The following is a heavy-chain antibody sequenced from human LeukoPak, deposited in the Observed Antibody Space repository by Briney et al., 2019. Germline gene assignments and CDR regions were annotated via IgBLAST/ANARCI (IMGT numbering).Heavy chain of an antibody. V-gene: IGHV1-18*01. CDR1: GYTFTSDG. CDR3: ARAHSRLNWFDP. CDR2: ISANNGNT. Sequence: ASAKVSCKTSGYTFTSDGISWVRQAPGQGPEWMGWISANNGNTNYAQKFQGRVHMTTDTSTSTAYMEVRSLRSDDTAVYYCARAHSRLNWFDPWGQGTLVTVSS. D-gene: IGHD6-25*01. J-gene: IGHJ5*02.